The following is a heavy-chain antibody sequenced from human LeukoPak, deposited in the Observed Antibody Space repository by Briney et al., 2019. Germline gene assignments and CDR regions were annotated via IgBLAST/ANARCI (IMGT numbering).Heavy chain of an antibody. CDR3: ARDRRSGELARAFDI. V-gene: IGHV3-66*01. CDR2: IYSGGST. CDR1: GFTFRSYA. Sequence: GGSLRLSCAASGFTFRSYAMSWVRQGPGKGLEWVSVIYSGGSTYYADSVKGRFTISRDNSKNTLYLQMNSLRAEDTAVYYCARDRRSGELARAFDIWGQGTMVTVSS. D-gene: IGHD1-26*01. J-gene: IGHJ3*02.